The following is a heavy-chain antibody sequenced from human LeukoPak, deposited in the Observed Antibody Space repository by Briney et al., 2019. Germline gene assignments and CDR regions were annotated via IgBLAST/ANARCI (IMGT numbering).Heavy chain of an antibody. CDR1: GYTLTELS. J-gene: IGHJ4*02. V-gene: IGHV1-24*01. Sequence: ASVKVSCKVSGYTLTELSMHWVRQAPGKGLEWMGGFDPEDGETIYAQKFQGRVTMTEDTSTDTAYVELSSLRSEDTAVYYCATRYYDSSGYRLFDYWGQGTLVTVSS. CDR2: FDPEDGET. D-gene: IGHD3-22*01. CDR3: ATRYYDSSGYRLFDY.